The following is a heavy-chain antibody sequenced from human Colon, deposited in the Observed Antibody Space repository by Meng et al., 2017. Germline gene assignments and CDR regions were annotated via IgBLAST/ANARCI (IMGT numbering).Heavy chain of an antibody. CDR1: GFTFSSYW. Sequence: QLVGSGGGLVQPGGSLRLSCAASGFTFSSYWMHWVRQTPGEGLVWVSRISSDGSSTSYADSVRGRFTISRDNAKNTLYLQMNSLRAEDTAVYYCTRGYLDIGDYWGHGSLVTVSS. D-gene: IGHD2-15*01. CDR2: ISSDGSST. CDR3: TRGYLDIGDY. V-gene: IGHV3-74*01. J-gene: IGHJ4*01.